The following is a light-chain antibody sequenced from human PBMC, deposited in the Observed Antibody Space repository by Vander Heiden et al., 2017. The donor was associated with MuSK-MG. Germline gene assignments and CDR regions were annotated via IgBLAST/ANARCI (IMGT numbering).Light chain of an antibody. CDR3: QQYNFDSPYT. J-gene: IGKJ2*01. Sequence: DIQMTQSPSTLSASVGDRVTITCRASQRISTYLAWYQQKPGKAPQVLISGASTLESGVPSRFSGSGSGTEFTLTISSLQSDDFATYYCQQYNFDSPYTFGQGTKLEI. CDR1: QRISTY. CDR2: GAS. V-gene: IGKV1-5*01.